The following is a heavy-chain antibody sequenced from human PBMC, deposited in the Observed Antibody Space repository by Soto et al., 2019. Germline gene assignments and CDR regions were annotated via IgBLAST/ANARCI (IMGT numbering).Heavy chain of an antibody. CDR3: ARDASYYSLWSGYYPSRNGMDV. Sequence: QVQVVESGGGVVQPGRSLRLSCAASGFTFSSFGMHWVRQAPGKGLEWVSLIWYDGSKKSYGDSVKGRFTISRDNSRNTVYLQMNSLRADDTAVYYSARDASYYSLWSGYYPSRNGMDVWGPGNTVTVSS. D-gene: IGHD3-3*01. CDR2: IWYDGSKK. V-gene: IGHV3-33*01. J-gene: IGHJ6*02. CDR1: GFTFSSFG.